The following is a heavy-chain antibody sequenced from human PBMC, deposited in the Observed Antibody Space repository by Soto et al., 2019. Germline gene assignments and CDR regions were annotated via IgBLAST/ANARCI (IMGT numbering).Heavy chain of an antibody. CDR2: MYIAGNS. D-gene: IGHD7-27*01. CDR1: GFNVSRNF. CDR3: ARELGIPDLDC. Sequence: GGSMSLSSAASGFNVSRNFMSWVRQAPGKGLEWVSVMYIAGNSYYADSVKGRFTISRDNSKNTLSLQMNNLRADDTAVYYCARELGIPDLDCWGQGTLVTVSS. J-gene: IGHJ4*02. V-gene: IGHV3-53*01.